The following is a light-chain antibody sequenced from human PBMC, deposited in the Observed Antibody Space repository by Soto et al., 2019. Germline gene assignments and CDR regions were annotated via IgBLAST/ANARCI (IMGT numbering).Light chain of an antibody. CDR1: QSISRY. Sequence: EVVLTQSPATLSLSPGERATLSYRASQSISRYLAWYQQKPGQAPRLLIYDASNRATGIPARFSGSGSETDFTLTISSLEPEDFAVYYCQQRSNWLYTFGQGTKLGIK. J-gene: IGKJ2*01. CDR2: DAS. V-gene: IGKV3-11*01. CDR3: QQRSNWLYT.